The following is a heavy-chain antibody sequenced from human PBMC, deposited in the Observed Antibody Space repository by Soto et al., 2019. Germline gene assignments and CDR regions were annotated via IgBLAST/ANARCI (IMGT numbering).Heavy chain of an antibody. CDR1: GGSISSGGYY. CDR2: IYYSGST. D-gene: IGHD3-16*01. Sequence: QVQLQESGPGLVKPSQTLSLTCTVSGGSISSGGYYWSWIRQHPVKGLEWMGYIYYSGSTYYNPSLKSRVTISVDTSKNQFSLKLSSVTAADTAVYYCARDRTITFGGVADAAFDIWGQGTMVTVSS. J-gene: IGHJ3*02. CDR3: ARDRTITFGGVADAAFDI. V-gene: IGHV4-31*03.